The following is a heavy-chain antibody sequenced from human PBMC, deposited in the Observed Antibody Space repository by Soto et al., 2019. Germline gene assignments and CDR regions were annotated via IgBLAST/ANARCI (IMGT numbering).Heavy chain of an antibody. CDR3: ARGGASVTTPFDY. CDR1: GFAFSDPY. J-gene: IGHJ4*02. Sequence: QVQLVESGGDLVKPGGSLRLSCAASGFAFSDPYMSWIRQAPGKGLEWISYISSSGSTIYYADSVKGRFTISRDNAKKSLYLQMDSLTADDTAVYYCARGGASVTTPFDYWGQGTQVTVSS. CDR2: ISSSGSTI. D-gene: IGHD4-17*01. V-gene: IGHV3-11*01.